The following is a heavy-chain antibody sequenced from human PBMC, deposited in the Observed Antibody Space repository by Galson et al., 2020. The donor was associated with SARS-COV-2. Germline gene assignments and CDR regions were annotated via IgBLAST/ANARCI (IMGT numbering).Heavy chain of an antibody. Sequence: TGGSLRLSCAASGFTFSNARMSWVRQAPGKGLEWVGRIKSKTDGGTTDHAAPVQVRFTISRDDSNNTLYLQMNSLKTEDTGVYYCTKFSCDSSGYKGFDYWGQGTLVTVSS. CDR1: GFTFSNAR. J-gene: IGHJ4*02. CDR3: TKFSCDSSGYKGFDY. CDR2: IKSKTDGGTT. D-gene: IGHD3-22*01. V-gene: IGHV3-15*01.